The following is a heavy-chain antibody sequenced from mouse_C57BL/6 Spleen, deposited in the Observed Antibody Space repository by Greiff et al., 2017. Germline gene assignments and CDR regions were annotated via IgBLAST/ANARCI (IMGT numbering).Heavy chain of an antibody. CDR3: AREDANWEYFDV. V-gene: IGHV1-85*01. Sequence: QVQLQQSGPELVKPGASVQLSCKASGYTFTSYDINWVKQRPGQGLEWIGWIYPRAGSTTYNEKFKGKATLTVDTSSSTAYMGLHSLTSEDSAVYFCAREDANWEYFDVWGTGTTVTVSS. CDR1: GYTFTSYD. D-gene: IGHD4-1*01. CDR2: IYPRAGST. J-gene: IGHJ1*03.